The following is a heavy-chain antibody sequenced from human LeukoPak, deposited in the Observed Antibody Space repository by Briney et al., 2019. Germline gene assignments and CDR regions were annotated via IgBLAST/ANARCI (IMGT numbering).Heavy chain of an antibody. Sequence: GGSLRLSCAASGFTFSTYAVNWVRKAPGKGLEWVSGISGNSGSPYYADSVRGRFTSSRDNSKNTLYLQMNSLRAEDTAVYYCAKDRNYVGTLDYWGQGTLVTVSS. J-gene: IGHJ4*02. V-gene: IGHV3-23*01. CDR3: AKDRNYVGTLDY. CDR2: ISGNSGSP. D-gene: IGHD3-10*02. CDR1: GFTFSTYA.